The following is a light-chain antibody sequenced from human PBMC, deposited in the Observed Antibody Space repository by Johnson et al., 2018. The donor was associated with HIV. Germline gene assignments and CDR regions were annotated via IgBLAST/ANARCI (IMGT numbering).Light chain of an antibody. CDR3: GTWDSRLSAWS. Sequence: QSVLTQPPSVSAAPGQKVTFSCSGSSSNIGNNYVSWYQQLPGTAPKLLIYDNNKRPSGIPDRFSGSKSGTSATLGITGLQTGDEADYYCGTWDSRLSAWSFGTGTKVAVL. V-gene: IGLV1-51*01. CDR2: DNN. J-gene: IGLJ1*01. CDR1: SSNIGNNY.